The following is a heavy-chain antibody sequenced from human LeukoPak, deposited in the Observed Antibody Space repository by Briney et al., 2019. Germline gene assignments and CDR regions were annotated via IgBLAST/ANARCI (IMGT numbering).Heavy chain of an antibody. CDR1: GLNLDAYA. V-gene: IGHV3-43*02. J-gene: IGHJ6*02. CDR2: ISGDGTIT. Sequence: PGGSLRLSCAASGLNLDAYAMHWVRQAPGKGLEWVSLISGDGTITYYADSVKGRFTISRDNSKNSLFLEMNSLRSEDTALYYCAKDTPLFYHYYGIDVWGPWTTVTVSS. CDR3: AKDTPLFYHYYGIDV.